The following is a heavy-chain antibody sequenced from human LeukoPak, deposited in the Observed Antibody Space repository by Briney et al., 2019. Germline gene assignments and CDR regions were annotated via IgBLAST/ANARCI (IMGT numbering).Heavy chain of an antibody. V-gene: IGHV3-23*01. CDR3: AKTGWTAYDYTNY. CDR2: INSNGDEI. CDR1: GFTFSTYA. Sequence: GGSLRLSCAASGFTFSTYAMTWVRQAPGKGLEWVSGINSNGDEIYYADSVKGRFTISRDNSKNTLYLQMNRLRAEDTAVYYCAKTGWTAYDYTNYWGQGTLVTVSS. J-gene: IGHJ4*02. D-gene: IGHD5-12*01.